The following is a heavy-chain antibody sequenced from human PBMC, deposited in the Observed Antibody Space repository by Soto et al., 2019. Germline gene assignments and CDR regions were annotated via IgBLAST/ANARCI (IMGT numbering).Heavy chain of an antibody. D-gene: IGHD3-10*01. CDR3: AKDRGGYYYYGMDV. J-gene: IGHJ6*02. V-gene: IGHV3-23*01. CDR1: GFTFSSYA. CDR2: ISGSGGST. Sequence: EVQLLESGGGLVQPGGSLRLSCAASGFTFSSYAMSWVRQAPGKGLEWVSAISGSGGSTYYADSVKGRFTISRDNSKNTLYLQMNSLRAVDTAVYYCAKDRGGYYYYGMDVWGQGTTVTVSS.